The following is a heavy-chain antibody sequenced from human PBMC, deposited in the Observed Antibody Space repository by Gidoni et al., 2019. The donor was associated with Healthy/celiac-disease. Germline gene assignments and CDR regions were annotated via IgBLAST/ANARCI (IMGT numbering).Heavy chain of an antibody. J-gene: IGHJ5*02. CDR2: ISGSGGST. D-gene: IGHD3-10*01. V-gene: IGHV3-23*01. CDR3: AKDRITMVRGVIGVYWFDP. Sequence: EVQLLESGGGLVQPGGSLRLSCAASGFTFSSYAMSWVRQAPGKGLEWVSAISGSGGSTYYADSVKGRFTISRDNSKNTLYLQMNSLRAEDTAVYYCAKDRITMVRGVIGVYWFDPWGQGTLVTVSS. CDR1: GFTFSSYA.